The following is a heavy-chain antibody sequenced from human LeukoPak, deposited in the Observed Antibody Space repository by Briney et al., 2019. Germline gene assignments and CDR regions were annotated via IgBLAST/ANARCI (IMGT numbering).Heavy chain of an antibody. CDR3: ARGPHCTSTSCYYFDY. Sequence: SETLSLTCTVSGGSISSSSYYWGWIRQPPGKGLEWIGSIYYSGSTYYNPSLKSRVTISVDTSKNQFSLKLSSVTAADTAVYYCARGPHCTSTSCYYFDYWGQGTLVTVSS. J-gene: IGHJ4*02. CDR1: GGSISSSSYY. CDR2: IYYSGST. V-gene: IGHV4-39*07. D-gene: IGHD2-2*01.